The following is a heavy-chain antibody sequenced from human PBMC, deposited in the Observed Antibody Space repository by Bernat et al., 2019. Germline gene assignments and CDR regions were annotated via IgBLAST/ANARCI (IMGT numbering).Heavy chain of an antibody. CDR1: GFTFSSFE. CDR2: ISSSGSTI. J-gene: IGHJ6*02. V-gene: IGHV3-48*03. Sequence: EVQLVESGGGLQQPGGSLRLSCAASGFTFSSFEMNWVRQAPGKGLEWVSYISSSGSTIYYADSVKGRFTISRDNAKNTLYLQMNSLRAEDTAVYYCARDQGLPPQGYYGMDVWGQGTTVTVSS. CDR3: ARDQGLPPQGYYGMDV.